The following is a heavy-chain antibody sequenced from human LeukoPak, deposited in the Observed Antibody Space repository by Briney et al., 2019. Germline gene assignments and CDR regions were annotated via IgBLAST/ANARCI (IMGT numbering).Heavy chain of an antibody. V-gene: IGHV1-2*02. J-gene: IGHJ4*02. Sequence: ASVKVSCKTSGYTFSAFYIHWVRQVPGQGLEWMGWLRPNTGATNFAQNFLGRVTMTGDTSISTAYMELSRLRPDDTAVYYCARVDTVGTVNPFYWGQGTLVTVSS. D-gene: IGHD5-12*01. CDR2: LRPNTGAT. CDR1: GYTFSAFY. CDR3: ARVDTVGTVNPFY.